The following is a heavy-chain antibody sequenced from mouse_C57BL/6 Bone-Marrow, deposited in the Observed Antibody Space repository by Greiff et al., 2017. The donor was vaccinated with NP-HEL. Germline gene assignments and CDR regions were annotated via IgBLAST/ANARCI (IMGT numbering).Heavy chain of an antibody. CDR2: IHPSDSDT. V-gene: IGHV1-74*01. Sequence: QVQLKQPGAELVKPGASVKVSCKASGYTFTSYWMHWVKQRPGQGLEWIGRIHPSDSDTNYNQKFKGKATLTVDKSSSTAYMQLSSLTSEDSAVYYCARIYYYDYFDYWGQGTTLTVSS. D-gene: IGHD1-1*01. CDR1: GYTFTSYW. CDR3: ARIYYYDYFDY. J-gene: IGHJ2*01.